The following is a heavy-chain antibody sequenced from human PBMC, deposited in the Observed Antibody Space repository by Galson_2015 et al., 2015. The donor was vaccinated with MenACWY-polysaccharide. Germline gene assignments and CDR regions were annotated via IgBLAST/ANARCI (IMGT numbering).Heavy chain of an antibody. CDR1: GSRFSNSG. CDR2: IQYDGSKI. J-gene: IGHJ3*02. Sequence: SLRLSCAASGSRFSNSGMHWVRQAPGKGLEWVAVIQYDGSKIAYADSVKGRFTISRDNSKNTVFLEMNTLGAEDTAVYYCAREGSRIVFHAFDTWGQGTMVTVSS. D-gene: IGHD2-15*01. V-gene: IGHV3-33*01. CDR3: AREGSRIVFHAFDT.